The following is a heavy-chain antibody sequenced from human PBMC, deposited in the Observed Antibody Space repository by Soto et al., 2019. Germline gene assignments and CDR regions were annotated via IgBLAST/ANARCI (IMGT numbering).Heavy chain of an antibody. D-gene: IGHD1-26*01. V-gene: IGHV5-51*01. CDR2: IYPGDSDT. CDR3: ASDRFRGTYYLRGVTYFFEE. Sequence: GESLKISCKGSGYSFTSYWIGWVRQMPGKGLEWMGIIYPGDSDTRYSPSFQGQVTISADKSISTAYLQMNSLRAEDTAVYYCASDRFRGTYYLRGVTYFFEEWGQGTPVTVSS. J-gene: IGHJ4*02. CDR1: GYSFTSYW.